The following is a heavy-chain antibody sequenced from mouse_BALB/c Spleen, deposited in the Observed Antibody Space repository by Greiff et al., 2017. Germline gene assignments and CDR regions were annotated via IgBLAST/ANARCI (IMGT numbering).Heavy chain of an antibody. D-gene: IGHD3-3*01. CDR1: GYSITSGYY. CDR2: ISYDGSN. Sequence: EVQLQESGPGLVKPSQSLSLTCSVTGYSITSGYYWNWIRQFPGNKLEWMGYISYDGSNNYNPSLKNRISITRDTSKNQFFLTLNSVTTEDTATYYCARDKGFWGQGTLVTVSA. V-gene: IGHV3-6*02. CDR3: ARDKGF. J-gene: IGHJ3*01.